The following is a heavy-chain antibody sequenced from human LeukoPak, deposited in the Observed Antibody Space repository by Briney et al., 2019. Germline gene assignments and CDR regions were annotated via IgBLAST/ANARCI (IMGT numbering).Heavy chain of an antibody. J-gene: IGHJ4*02. Sequence: GGSLRLSCAASGFTFTTYAMNWVRQAPGKGLEWISSTLTSDGNPYFADSVKGRFTISRDNSKNTVDLQMNSLRAEDTAVYYCARTSGWYPYFDYWGQGTLVTVSS. D-gene: IGHD6-19*01. CDR3: ARTSGWYPYFDY. V-gene: IGHV3-23*01. CDR1: GFTFTTYA. CDR2: TLTSDGNP.